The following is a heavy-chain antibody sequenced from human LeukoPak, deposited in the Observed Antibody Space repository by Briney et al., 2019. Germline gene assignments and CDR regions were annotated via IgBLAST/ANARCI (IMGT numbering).Heavy chain of an antibody. CDR1: GFTFSSYG. Sequence: PGGSLRLSCAASGFTFSSYGMTWVRQAPGKGLEWVSYISSSSSTIYYADSVKGRFTISRDNAKNSLYLQMNTLRAEDTAVYYCAARRLTVTTEIDYWGQGTLVTVSS. J-gene: IGHJ4*02. CDR2: ISSSSSTI. V-gene: IGHV3-48*04. D-gene: IGHD4-17*01. CDR3: AARRLTVTTEIDY.